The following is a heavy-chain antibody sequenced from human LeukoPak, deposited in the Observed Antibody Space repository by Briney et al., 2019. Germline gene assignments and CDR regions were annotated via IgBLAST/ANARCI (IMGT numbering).Heavy chain of an antibody. CDR1: GGSFSGYY. J-gene: IGHJ4*02. CDR2: INHSGST. D-gene: IGHD2-21*02. Sequence: PSETLSLTCAVYGGSFSGYYWSWIRQPPGKGLEWIGEINHSGSTNYNPSLKSRVTISVDTSKNQFSLKLSSVTAADTAVYYCASLPGRGGGVTAIVFDYWGQGTLVTVSS. CDR3: ASLPGRGGGVTAIVFDY. V-gene: IGHV4-34*01.